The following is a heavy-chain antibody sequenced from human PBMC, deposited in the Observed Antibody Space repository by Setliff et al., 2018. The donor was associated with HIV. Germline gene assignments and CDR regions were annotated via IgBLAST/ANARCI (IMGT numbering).Heavy chain of an antibody. Sequence: PGGSLRLSCAASGFNFKTYGMTWVRQAPGKGLEWVGRTRNKANGYITEYGASVQGRFTISRDNSKDSLFLQMNNLRDEDTAVYYCASFYGDYGYWGHGTQVTVSS. D-gene: IGHD3-10*01. CDR3: ASFYGDYGY. CDR1: GFNFKTYG. V-gene: IGHV3-72*01. CDR2: TRNKANGYIT. J-gene: IGHJ4*01.